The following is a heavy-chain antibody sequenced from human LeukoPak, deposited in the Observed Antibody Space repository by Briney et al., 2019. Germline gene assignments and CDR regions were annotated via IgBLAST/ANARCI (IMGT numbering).Heavy chain of an antibody. CDR2: ISAYNGNT. D-gene: IGHD3-16*02. J-gene: IGHJ5*02. CDR1: GYTFTSYG. CDR3: ARGPYDYVWGSYRYTSVEVWFDP. V-gene: IGHV1-18*01. Sequence: GASVKVSCKASGYTFTSYGISWVRQAPGQGLEWMGWISAYNGNTNYAQKLQGRVTMTTDTSTSTAYMELRSLRSDDTAVYYCARGPYDYVWGSYRYTSVEVWFDPWGQGTLVTVSS.